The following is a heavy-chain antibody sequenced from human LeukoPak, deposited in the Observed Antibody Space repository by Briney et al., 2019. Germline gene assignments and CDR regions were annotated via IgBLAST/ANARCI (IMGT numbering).Heavy chain of an antibody. D-gene: IGHD6-19*01. CDR3: ARTYSSGWFAQRNWFDP. CDR2: ISSSSSTI. CDR1: GITFSSYS. V-gene: IGHV3-48*01. Sequence: GGSLRLSCAASGITFSSYSMNWVRQAPGKGLEWVSYISSSSSTIYYADSVKGRFTISRDNAKNSLYLQMNSLRAEDTAVYYFARTYSSGWFAQRNWFDPWGQGTLVTVSS. J-gene: IGHJ5*02.